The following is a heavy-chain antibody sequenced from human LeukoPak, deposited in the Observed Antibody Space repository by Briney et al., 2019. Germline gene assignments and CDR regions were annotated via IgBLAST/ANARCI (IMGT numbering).Heavy chain of an antibody. CDR3: ARDVGGSLDY. D-gene: IGHD1-26*01. V-gene: IGHV3-7*01. CDR2: IKGDETAK. J-gene: IGHJ4*02. Sequence: PGGSLRLSCAASGFTFSTYWMAWVRQAPGKGLEWVANIKGDETAKHQADSVKGRFTISRDNAQNSVYLQMSGLRGDDTAVYYCARDVGGSLDYWGQGTLVTVSS. CDR1: GFTFSTYW.